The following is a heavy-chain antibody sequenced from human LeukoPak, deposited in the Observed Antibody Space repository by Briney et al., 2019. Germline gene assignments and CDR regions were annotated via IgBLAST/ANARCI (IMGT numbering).Heavy chain of an antibody. V-gene: IGHV4-39*01. CDR3: ARHKEGKAALALPHAFDI. Sequence: SETLSLTCTVSGGSISSSSYYWGWIRQPPGKGLEWIGSIYYSGSTYYNPSLKSRVTISVDTSKNQFSLKLSSVTAADTAVYYCARHKEGKAALALPHAFDIWGQGTMVTVSS. J-gene: IGHJ3*02. D-gene: IGHD6-6*01. CDR1: GGSISSSSYY. CDR2: IYYSGST.